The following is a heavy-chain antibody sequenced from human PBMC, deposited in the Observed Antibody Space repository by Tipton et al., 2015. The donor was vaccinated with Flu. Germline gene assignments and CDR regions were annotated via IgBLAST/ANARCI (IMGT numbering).Heavy chain of an antibody. V-gene: IGHV4-34*01. J-gene: IGHJ4*02. CDR3: ARKGTYYDFWSGYLFYDY. Sequence: TLSLTCTVSGGSISSYYWSWIRQPPGKGLEWIGEINHSGSTNYNPSLKSRVTISVDTSKNQFSLKLSSVTAADTAVYYCARKGTYYDFWSGYLFYDYWGQGTLVTVSS. D-gene: IGHD3-3*01. CDR1: GGSISSYY. CDR2: INHSGST.